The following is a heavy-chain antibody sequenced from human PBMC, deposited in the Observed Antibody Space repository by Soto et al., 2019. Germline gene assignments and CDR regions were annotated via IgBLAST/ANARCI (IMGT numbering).Heavy chain of an antibody. J-gene: IGHJ4*02. V-gene: IGHV4-59*01. D-gene: IGHD6-19*01. Sequence: SETLSLTCTVSGGSISSYYWSWIRQPPGKGLEWIGYIYYSGSTNYNPSLKSRVTISVDTSKNQFSLKLSSVTAADTAVYYCARGIEKQWLVSFGYWGQGTLVTVS. CDR2: IYYSGST. CDR1: GGSISSYY. CDR3: ARGIEKQWLVSFGY.